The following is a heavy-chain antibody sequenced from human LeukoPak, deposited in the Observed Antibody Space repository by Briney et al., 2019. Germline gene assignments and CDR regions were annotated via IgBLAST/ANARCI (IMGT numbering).Heavy chain of an antibody. Sequence: GASVKVSSRASGYTFTSYGISWVRQAPGQGLEWMGWISAYNGNTNYAQKLQGRVTMTTDTSTSTAYMELRSLRSDDTAVYYCARGGGTVGSTFKNFDYWGQGTLVTVSS. CDR3: ARGGGTVGSTFKNFDY. D-gene: IGHD1-26*01. CDR1: GYTFTSYG. CDR2: ISAYNGNT. V-gene: IGHV1-18*01. J-gene: IGHJ4*02.